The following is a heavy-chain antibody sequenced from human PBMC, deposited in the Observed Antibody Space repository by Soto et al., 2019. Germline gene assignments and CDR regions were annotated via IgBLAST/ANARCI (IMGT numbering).Heavy chain of an antibody. CDR3: ARTDCRPQDFDY. CDR2: ISTYNGNT. CDR1: GYTFASYG. D-gene: IGHD2-15*01. J-gene: IGHJ4*02. Sequence: QVQLVQSGAEVKKPGASVKVSCKASGYTFASYGITWVRQAPGQGLEWMGWISTYNGNTNYARKLQGRVSMTTYTSTSTAYMELRSLRSDDTAVYYCARTDCRPQDFDYWGQGTLVTVSS. V-gene: IGHV1-18*01.